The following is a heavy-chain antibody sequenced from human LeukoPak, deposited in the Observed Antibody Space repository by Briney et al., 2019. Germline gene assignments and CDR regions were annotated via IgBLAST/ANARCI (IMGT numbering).Heavy chain of an antibody. D-gene: IGHD6-13*01. CDR2: INHSGST. V-gene: IGHV4-34*01. J-gene: IGHJ4*02. CDR1: GGSFSGYY. CDR3: ARAVSSWLLYYFDY. Sequence: PSETLSLTCAVYGGSFSGYYWSWIRQPPGKGLEWIGEINHSGSTNYNPSLKSRVTISADTSKNQFSLKLSSVTAADTAVYYCARAVSSWLLYYFDYWGQGTLVTVSS.